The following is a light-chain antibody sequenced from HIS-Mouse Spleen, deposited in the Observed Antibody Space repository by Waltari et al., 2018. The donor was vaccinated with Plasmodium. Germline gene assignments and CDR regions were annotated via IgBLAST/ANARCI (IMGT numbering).Light chain of an antibody. CDR3: NSRDSSGNHLVV. CDR1: SLRSYY. V-gene: IGLV3-19*01. CDR2: GKN. J-gene: IGLJ2*01. Sequence: SSELTQDPAVSVALGQTVRITCQGDSLRSYYASWYQQKPGQAPVLVIYGKNNRPSWIPDRSSGSSSGNTASLTITGAQAEDEADYYCNSRDSSGNHLVVFGGGTKLTVL.